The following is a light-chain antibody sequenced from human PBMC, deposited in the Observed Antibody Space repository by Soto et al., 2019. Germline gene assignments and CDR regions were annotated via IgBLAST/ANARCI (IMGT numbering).Light chain of an antibody. J-gene: IGKJ1*01. Sequence: IQMTQTRSTLSAAVGDRVSITFRAIQSISIWLAWYQQKPGKAPKILMYKASSLESGVPSRFSGSGSGTEFTLTISSLQPDDFATYYCQQYSTDTPRTFGQGTKVDI. V-gene: IGKV1-5*03. CDR2: KAS. CDR3: QQYSTDTPRT. CDR1: QSISIW.